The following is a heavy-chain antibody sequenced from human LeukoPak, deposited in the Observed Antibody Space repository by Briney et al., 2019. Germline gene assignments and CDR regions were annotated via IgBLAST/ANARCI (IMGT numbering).Heavy chain of an antibody. CDR1: GFTLSSYA. D-gene: IGHD3-16*01. Sequence: GGSLRLSCAASGFTLSSYAMSWVRQAPGKGLEWVSAISDSGGTDYADSVKGRFTISRDNSRNTLYLQMNSLRAEDTAVYFCAKDRATRRWGTQEFDYWGQGTLVTVSS. J-gene: IGHJ4*02. CDR2: ISDSGGT. CDR3: AKDRATRRWGTQEFDY. V-gene: IGHV3-23*01.